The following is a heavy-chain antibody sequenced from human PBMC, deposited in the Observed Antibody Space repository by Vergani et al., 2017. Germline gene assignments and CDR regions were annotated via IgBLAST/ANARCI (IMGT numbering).Heavy chain of an antibody. D-gene: IGHD3-16*01. J-gene: IGHJ4*02. V-gene: IGHV3-30-3*01. CDR2: ISHDGVKT. Sequence: QFRLVQSGGGVVQPGRSLTLPCVDSGLYFSGFSMEWVRQAPGKGLEWVAVISHDGVKTFYAESVKGRFSISRDNSKNTLYLQLNSLTVDDTAIYYCAGIGLGWSYVNVLDSWGQGVLVTVSS. CDR1: GLYFSGFS. CDR3: AGIGLGWSYVNVLDS.